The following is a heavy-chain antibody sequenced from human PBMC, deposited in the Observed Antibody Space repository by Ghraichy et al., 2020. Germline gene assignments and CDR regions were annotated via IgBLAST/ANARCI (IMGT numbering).Heavy chain of an antibody. V-gene: IGHV4-39*01. CDR3: ARHYDFWSGLRKGFDP. CDR1: GGSISISSYY. D-gene: IGHD3-3*01. J-gene: IGHJ5*02. CDR2: IYYSGST. Sequence: SETLSLTCTVSGGSISISSYYWGWIRQPPGKGLEWIGSIYYSGSTYYNPSLKSRVTISVDTSKNQFSLKLSSVTAADTAVYYCARHYDFWSGLRKGFDPWGQGTLVTVSS.